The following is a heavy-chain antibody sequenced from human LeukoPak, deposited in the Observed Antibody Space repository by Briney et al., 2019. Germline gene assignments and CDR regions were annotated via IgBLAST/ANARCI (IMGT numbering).Heavy chain of an antibody. D-gene: IGHD6-19*01. V-gene: IGHV1-24*01. CDR2: FDPEDGET. CDR1: GFTLTELS. J-gene: IGHJ4*02. Sequence: ASVKVSCKVSGFTLTELSMHWVRQAPGKGLEWMGGFDPEDGETIYAQKFQGRVTMTEDTSTDTAYMELSSLRSEDTAVYCCATGSAGRPNFDYWGQGTLVTVSS. CDR3: ATGSAGRPNFDY.